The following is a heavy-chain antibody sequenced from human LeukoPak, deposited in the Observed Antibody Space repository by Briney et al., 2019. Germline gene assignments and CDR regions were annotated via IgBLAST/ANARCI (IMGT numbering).Heavy chain of an antibody. Sequence: ASVKVSCKASGYTFTSYGISWVRQAPGQGLERMGWISAYNGNTNYAQKLQGRVTMTTDTSTSTAYMELRSLRSDDTAVYYCARVRGVIRLVAFDIWGQGTMVTVSS. CDR1: GYTFTSYG. J-gene: IGHJ3*02. D-gene: IGHD3-10*01. V-gene: IGHV1-18*01. CDR3: ARVRGVIRLVAFDI. CDR2: ISAYNGNT.